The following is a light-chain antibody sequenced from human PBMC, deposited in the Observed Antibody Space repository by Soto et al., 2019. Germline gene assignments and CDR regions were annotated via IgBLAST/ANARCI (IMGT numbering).Light chain of an antibody. V-gene: IGLV1-47*01. Sequence: QSALTQPPSASGTPGQRVTISCCGSSSNIGSNYVYWYQQLPGTAPKLLIYRNNQRPSGVPDRFSGSKSGTSASLAISGLRSEDEADYYCAAWADSLSGWVFGGGTKLTVL. CDR3: AAWADSLSGWV. J-gene: IGLJ3*02. CDR2: RNN. CDR1: SSNIGSNY.